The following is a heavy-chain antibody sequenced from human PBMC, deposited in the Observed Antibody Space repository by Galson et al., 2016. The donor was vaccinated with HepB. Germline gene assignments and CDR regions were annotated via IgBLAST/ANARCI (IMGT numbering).Heavy chain of an antibody. D-gene: IGHD1-26*01. CDR3: ARHSGVSSVTYQGIDY. J-gene: IGHJ4*02. V-gene: IGHV4-39*01. CDR1: GGSISLSAYF. Sequence: VSGGSISLSAYFSGWTRQPPGKGLAWTGSIHSSGCTPSYASLKSRVTISVDTSKNQFSLNLRPVTAADTAVYYCARHSGVSSVTYQGIDYWGQGTLVTVSS. CDR2: IHSSGCT.